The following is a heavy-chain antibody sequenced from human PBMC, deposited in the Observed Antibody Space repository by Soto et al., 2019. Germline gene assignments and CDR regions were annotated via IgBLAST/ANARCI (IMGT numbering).Heavy chain of an antibody. D-gene: IGHD4-17*01. J-gene: IGHJ3*02. CDR1: GGSISSTTYY. V-gene: IGHV4-39*01. CDR2: LYYTGST. Sequence: PSETLSLTCSVSGGSISSTTYYWGWIRQPPGKGLEWIGSLYYTGSTYYNPSLKSRVTISVDTSKNQFSLKLTSVTAADTAVYYCARTRNDYADHLEAFDIWGQGTMVTVSS. CDR3: ARTRNDYADHLEAFDI.